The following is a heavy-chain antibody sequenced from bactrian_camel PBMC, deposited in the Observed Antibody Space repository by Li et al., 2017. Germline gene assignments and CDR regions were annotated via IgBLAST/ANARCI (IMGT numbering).Heavy chain of an antibody. V-gene: IGHV3S26*01. Sequence: HVQLVESGGGSVQVGGSLRLSCAASGYPYSSYCMGWFRQCPGKERERVAAVDSDGSTSYADSVKGRFTVSEDNAKHTLFLQMNSLQPEDTAMYYCAADGCGVVDGLSANSWGAGYWGQGTQVTVS. D-gene: IGHD3*01. CDR1: GYPYSSYC. J-gene: IGHJ6*01. CDR3: AADGCGVVDGLSANSWGAGY. CDR2: VDSDGST.